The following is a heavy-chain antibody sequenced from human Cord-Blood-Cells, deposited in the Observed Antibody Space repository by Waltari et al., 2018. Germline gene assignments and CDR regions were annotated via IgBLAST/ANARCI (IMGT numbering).Heavy chain of an antibody. CDR2: ISYDGSNK. J-gene: IGHJ3*02. V-gene: IGHV3-30*03. CDR1: GLPSVGYG. CDR3: ASTTLMDDAFDI. Sequence: QVRLVELGGGGVRLGRSLRLSCEASGLPSVGYGLSWVRQAPGKGLVWVAVISYDGSNKYYADSVKGRFTISRDNSKNTLYLQMNSLRAEDTAVYYWASTTLMDDAFDIWGQGTMVTVSS. D-gene: IGHD2-8*01.